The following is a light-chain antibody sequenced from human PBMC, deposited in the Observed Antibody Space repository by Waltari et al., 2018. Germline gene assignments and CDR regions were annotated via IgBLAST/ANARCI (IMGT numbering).Light chain of an antibody. CDR3: QQYGSSPPIT. V-gene: IGKV3-20*01. CDR2: GAS. J-gene: IGKJ5*01. Sequence: EIVLTQSPGTLSVSPGERDTLSGRASQSVSSSYLAWYQQKPGQAPRLLIYGASSRATGIPDRFSGSGSGTDFTLTISRLEPEDFAVYYCQQYGSSPPITFGQGTRLEIK. CDR1: QSVSSSY.